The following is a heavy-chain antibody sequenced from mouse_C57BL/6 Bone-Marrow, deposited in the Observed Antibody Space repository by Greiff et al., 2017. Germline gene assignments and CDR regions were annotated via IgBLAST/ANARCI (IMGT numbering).Heavy chain of an antibody. D-gene: IGHD3-1*01. CDR3: AAIGNYFDY. CDR1: GYTFTDYY. J-gene: IGHJ2*01. V-gene: IGHV1-76*01. Sequence: QVQLKESGAELVRPGASVKLSCKASGYTFTDYYINWVKQRPGQGLEWIARIYPGSGNTYYNEKFKGKATLTAEQSSSTAYMQLSSLTSEGSAVYCCAAIGNYFDYWGQGTPLTVSA. CDR2: IYPGSGNT.